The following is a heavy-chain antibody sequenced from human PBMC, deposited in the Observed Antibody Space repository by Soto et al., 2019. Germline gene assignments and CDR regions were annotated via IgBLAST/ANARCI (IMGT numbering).Heavy chain of an antibody. CDR3: TNSHDLGYTDY. V-gene: IGHV3-30*18. J-gene: IGHJ4*02. CDR2: ISYDGSNK. Sequence: RGSLRLSCAASGFTFSSYGLHWVRQAPGKGLEWVAVISYDGSNKYYADSVKGRFTISRDNSKNTLYLQMNSLRAEDTAVYYCTNSHDLGYTDYWGQGTLVTVSS. CDR1: GFTFSSYG. D-gene: IGHD3-3*01.